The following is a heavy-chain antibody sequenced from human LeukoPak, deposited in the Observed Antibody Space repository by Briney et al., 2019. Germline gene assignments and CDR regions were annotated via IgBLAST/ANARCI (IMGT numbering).Heavy chain of an antibody. D-gene: IGHD3-22*01. J-gene: IGHJ3*02. CDR2: ISSRSSYI. V-gene: IGHV3-21*01. CDR1: GFTFSRYA. CDR3: TRDRDDDSSGSIDDAFDI. Sequence: PGGSLRLSCAASGFTFSRYAMSWVRQAPGKGLEGVSSISSRSSYIYNADSVKGRFTISRDNAKNSLYLQMNSLRAEDTAVYYCTRDRDDDSSGSIDDAFDIWGQGTMVTVSS.